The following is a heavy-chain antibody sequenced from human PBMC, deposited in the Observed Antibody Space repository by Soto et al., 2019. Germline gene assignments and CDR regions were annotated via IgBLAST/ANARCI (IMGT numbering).Heavy chain of an antibody. CDR3: ARSSSWYTPYYYYMDV. J-gene: IGHJ6*03. CDR2: INAGNGNT. V-gene: IGHV1-3*01. CDR1: GYTFTSYA. D-gene: IGHD6-13*01. Sequence: ASVKVSCKASGYTFTSYAMHWVRQAPGQRLEWMGWINAGNGNTKYSQKFQGRVTITRDTSASTAYMELSSLRSEDTAVYYCARSSSWYTPYYYYMDVWAKGPRSPSP.